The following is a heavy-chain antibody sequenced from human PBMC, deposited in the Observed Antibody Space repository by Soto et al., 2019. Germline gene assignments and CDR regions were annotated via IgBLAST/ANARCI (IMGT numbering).Heavy chain of an antibody. CDR1: GGTFSSYA. V-gene: IGHV1-69*13. CDR3: ARVPSDYYGSGSYLPYGMDV. Sequence: SVKVSCKASGGTFSSYAISWVRQAPGQGLEWMGGIIPIFGTANYAQKFQGRVTITADESTSTAYMELSSLRSEDTAVYYCARVPSDYYGSGSYLPYGMDVWGQGTTVTSP. CDR2: IIPIFGTA. J-gene: IGHJ6*02. D-gene: IGHD3-10*01.